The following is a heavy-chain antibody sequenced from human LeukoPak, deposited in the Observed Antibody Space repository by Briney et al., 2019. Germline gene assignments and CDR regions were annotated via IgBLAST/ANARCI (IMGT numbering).Heavy chain of an antibody. CDR1: GYTFTGYY. J-gene: IGHJ6*02. CDR3: ARDPAAAGRWLYYYYYGMDV. V-gene: IGHV1-2*02. Sequence: ASVKVSCKASGYTFTGYYMHWVRQAPGQGLEWMIWINPNSGGTNYAQKFQGRVTMTRDTSISTAYMELSGLRSDDTAVYYCARDPAAAGRWLYYYYYGMDVWGQGTTVTVSS. CDR2: INPNSGGT. D-gene: IGHD6-13*01.